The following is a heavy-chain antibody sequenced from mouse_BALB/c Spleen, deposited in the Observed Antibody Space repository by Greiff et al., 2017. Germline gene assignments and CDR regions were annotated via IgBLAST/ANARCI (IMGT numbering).Heavy chain of an antibody. CDR2: ISYSGST. CDR3: ANYYGSGGYAMDY. Sequence: EVQLVESGPSLVKPSQTLSLTCSVTGDSITSGYWNWIRKFPGNKLEYMGYISYSGSTYYNPSLKSRISITRDTSKNQYYLQLNSVTTEDTATYYCANYYGSGGYAMDYWGQGTSVTVSS. V-gene: IGHV3-8*02. D-gene: IGHD1-1*01. CDR1: GDSITSGY. J-gene: IGHJ4*01.